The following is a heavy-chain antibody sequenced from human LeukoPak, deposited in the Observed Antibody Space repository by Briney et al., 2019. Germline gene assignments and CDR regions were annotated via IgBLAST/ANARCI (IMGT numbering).Heavy chain of an antibody. J-gene: IGHJ4*02. D-gene: IGHD6-19*01. Sequence: SGGSLRLSCAASGFTVSSNFMSWVRQAPGKGLEWVSLIYSGGSTYYADSVKGRFTISRDISKNTLFLQLNSLRAEDTALYYCARETSLSGWYFDFWGQGTLVTVSS. V-gene: IGHV3-66*01. CDR2: IYSGGST. CDR3: ARETSLSGWYFDF. CDR1: GFTVSSNF.